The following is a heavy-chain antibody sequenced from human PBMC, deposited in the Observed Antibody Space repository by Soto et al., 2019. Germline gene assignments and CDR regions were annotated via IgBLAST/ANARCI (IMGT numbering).Heavy chain of an antibody. Sequence: ASVKVSCKASGFAFTTYSMHWVRQAPGQRLEWMGWINAGNGNTKYSQKFQDRVTITRDTPANIVYMELSSLRSEDTAVYYCARSWSIHYNFDLWRQGTMVTVSS. CDR3: ARSWSIHYNFDL. CDR2: INAGNGNT. V-gene: IGHV1-3*01. J-gene: IGHJ3*01. CDR1: GFAFTTYS. D-gene: IGHD6-13*01.